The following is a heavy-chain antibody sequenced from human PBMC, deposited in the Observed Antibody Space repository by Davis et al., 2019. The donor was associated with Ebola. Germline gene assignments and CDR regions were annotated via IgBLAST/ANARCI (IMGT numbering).Heavy chain of an antibody. CDR3: ARDFYNRSYFPLDAFAV. CDR1: GFTFSNFG. CDR2: IRYDGANQ. Sequence: GESLKISCATSGFTFSNFGIHWVRQAPGKGQEWVAFIRYDGANQYYADSVKGRFTISRDNSKNTVYLQMTSLRPEDTAVYFCARDFYNRSYFPLDAFAVWGQGTMVTVSS. V-gene: IGHV3-30*02. D-gene: IGHD1-26*01. J-gene: IGHJ3*01.